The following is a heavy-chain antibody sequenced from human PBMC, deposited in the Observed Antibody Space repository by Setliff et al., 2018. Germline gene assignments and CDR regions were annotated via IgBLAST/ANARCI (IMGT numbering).Heavy chain of an antibody. J-gene: IGHJ4*02. CDR1: GFIVSGNY. D-gene: IGHD2-15*01. CDR3: SVQSEFGHDCSDGSCHLNYFDS. Sequence: GSLRLSCAASGFIVSGNYMSWVRQAPDKGLEWVSVIFNDGRTFYADSVRGRFTISRDSSENTLFLQMTSLRAEDTAVYYCSVQSEFGHDCSDGSCHLNYFDSWGQGTLVTVSS. V-gene: IGHV3-53*01. CDR2: IFNDGRT.